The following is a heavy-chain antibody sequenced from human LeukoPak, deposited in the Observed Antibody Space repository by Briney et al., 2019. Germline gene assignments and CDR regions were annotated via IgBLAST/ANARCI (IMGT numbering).Heavy chain of an antibody. J-gene: IGHJ4*02. D-gene: IGHD6-6*01. CDR1: GFTFDDYA. V-gene: IGHV3-9*01. CDR2: ISWNSGSI. Sequence: SLRLSCAASGFTFDDYAMHWVRQAPGKGLEWVSGISWNSGSIGYADSVKGRFTISRDNAKNSLYLQMNSLRAEDTALYYCAKGTGFSSSSVSFDYWGQGTLVTVSS. CDR3: AKGTGFSSSSVSFDY.